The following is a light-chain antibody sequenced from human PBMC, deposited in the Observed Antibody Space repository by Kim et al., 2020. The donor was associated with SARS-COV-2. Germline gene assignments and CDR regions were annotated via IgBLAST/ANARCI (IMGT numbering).Light chain of an antibody. Sequence: SSELTQPPSVSGSPGQTASITCSGDQLGDKYVCWYQQRPGQSPVLVIYQDKNRPSGIPERFSGSNSGNTATLTISGTQAMDEADYYCQAWDTTVVFGGGTKLTVL. CDR1: QLGDKY. J-gene: IGLJ2*01. CDR2: QDK. CDR3: QAWDTTVV. V-gene: IGLV3-1*01.